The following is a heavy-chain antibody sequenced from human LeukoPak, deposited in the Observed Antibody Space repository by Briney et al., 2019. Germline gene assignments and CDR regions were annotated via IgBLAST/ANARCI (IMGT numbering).Heavy chain of an antibody. CDR3: ARDRIGDCGTTSCYLAY. Sequence: ASVRVSCNTSGYTFTGYYIHWVRQAPGQGLEWMGWINPNSGDTNYAQKFQGRVTMTRGTSIRTAYMELSRLTSDDTAVYFCARDRIGDCGTTSCYLAYWGQGTLVTVSS. V-gene: IGHV1-2*02. CDR1: GYTFTGYY. J-gene: IGHJ4*02. CDR2: INPNSGDT. D-gene: IGHD2-2*01.